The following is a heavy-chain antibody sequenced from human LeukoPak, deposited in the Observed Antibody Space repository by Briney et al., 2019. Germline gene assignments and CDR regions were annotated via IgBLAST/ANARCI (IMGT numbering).Heavy chain of an antibody. D-gene: IGHD5-18*01. CDR1: GFTFSSYA. Sequence: GGSLRLSCAASGFTFSSYAMSWVRQAPGKGLEWVSANSGSGDSTYYADSVKGRFTISRDISRNTLDLQMNSLRAEDTAIYSCARGGGSNYLHWYFDLWGRGTLVTVSS. CDR3: ARGGGSNYLHWYFDL. J-gene: IGHJ2*01. V-gene: IGHV3-23*01. CDR2: NSGSGDST.